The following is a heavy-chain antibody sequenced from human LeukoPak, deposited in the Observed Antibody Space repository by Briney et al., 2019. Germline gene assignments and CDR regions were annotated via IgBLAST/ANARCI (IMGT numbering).Heavy chain of an antibody. Sequence: SETMSLTCAVYGGSFSGYYWSWIRQPPGKGLEWIGEINHSGSTNYNPSLKSRVTISGDTSKNQFSLKLSSVTAADTAVYYCARGRGNYDSSGYYHYYFDYWGQGTLVTVSS. CDR3: ARGRGNYDSSGYYHYYFDY. CDR1: GGSFSGYY. J-gene: IGHJ4*02. V-gene: IGHV4-34*01. CDR2: INHSGST. D-gene: IGHD3-22*01.